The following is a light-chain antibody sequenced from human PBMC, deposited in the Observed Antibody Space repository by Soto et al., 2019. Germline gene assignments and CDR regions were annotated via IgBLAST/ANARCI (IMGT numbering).Light chain of an antibody. Sequence: DIVLTQSPGTLSLSPGERATLSCRASQIVSSSYLAWYQHKPGQAPRLLIYGASSRATGIPDRFSGSGSGTDFTLTITRLEPEDFAMFYCHQYGSSPPTFGQGTKLEIK. CDR1: QIVSSSY. J-gene: IGKJ2*01. V-gene: IGKV3-20*01. CDR2: GAS. CDR3: HQYGSSPPT.